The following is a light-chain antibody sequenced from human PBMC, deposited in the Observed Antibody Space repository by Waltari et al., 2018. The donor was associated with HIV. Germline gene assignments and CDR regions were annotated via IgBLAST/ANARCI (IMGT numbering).Light chain of an antibody. Sequence: DIQMTQSPSSLSASVGDRVTITCRASQSISSYLNWYQQKPGKAPKLLIYAASSLQSGVPSRFSGSGSGTDFTLTISSLQPEDFATYYCQQSYSTPGFITFGPGTKVDIK. CDR2: AAS. V-gene: IGKV1-39*01. CDR1: QSISSY. CDR3: QQSYSTPGFIT. J-gene: IGKJ3*01.